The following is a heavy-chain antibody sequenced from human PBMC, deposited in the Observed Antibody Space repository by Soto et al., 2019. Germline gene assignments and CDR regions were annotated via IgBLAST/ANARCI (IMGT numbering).Heavy chain of an antibody. CDR2: ISGSGGST. D-gene: IGHD6-13*01. J-gene: IGHJ5*02. V-gene: IGHV3-23*01. CDR1: GFTFSSYA. Sequence: GGSLRLSCAASGFTFSSYAMSWVRQAPGKGLEWVSAISGSGGSTYYADSVKGRFTISRDNSKNTLYLQMNSLRAEDTAGYYCAKVIAAAGTGYWFDPWGQGTLVTSPQ. CDR3: AKVIAAAGTGYWFDP.